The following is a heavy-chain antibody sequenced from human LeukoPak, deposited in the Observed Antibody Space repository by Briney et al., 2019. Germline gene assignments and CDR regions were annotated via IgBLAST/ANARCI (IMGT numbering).Heavy chain of an antibody. CDR3: TRLDDTMIVVVPYYFDY. CDR1: GFTFSSYG. J-gene: IGHJ4*02. D-gene: IGHD3-22*01. Sequence: PGGSLRLSCAASGFTFSSYGMSWCRQAPGKGQEWVGFIRSKAYGGTTEYAASVKGRFTISRDDSKSIAYLQMNSLKTEDTAVYYCTRLDDTMIVVVPYYFDYWGQGTLVTVSS. CDR2: IRSKAYGGTT. V-gene: IGHV3-49*03.